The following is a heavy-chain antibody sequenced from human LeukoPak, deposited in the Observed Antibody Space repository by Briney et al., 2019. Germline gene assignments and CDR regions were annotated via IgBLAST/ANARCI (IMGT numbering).Heavy chain of an antibody. Sequence: GSLRLSCAASGFTFSSYAMSWLRQPAGKGLEGIGRIYTSGSPIHTPPLKRRDPMSVDTSKNQCSLKLSSVTAADTAVYYCARDGLDYDSSGYQNWGQGTLVTVSS. D-gene: IGHD3-22*01. V-gene: IGHV4-4*07. CDR1: GFTFSSYA. CDR2: IYTSGSP. CDR3: ARDGLDYDSSGYQN. J-gene: IGHJ4*02.